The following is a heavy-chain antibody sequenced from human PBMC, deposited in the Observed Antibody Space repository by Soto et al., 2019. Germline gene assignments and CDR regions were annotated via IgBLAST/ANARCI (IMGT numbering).Heavy chain of an antibody. CDR1: GFTFSSYA. J-gene: IGHJ4*02. CDR2: ISGSGGST. V-gene: IGHV3-23*01. D-gene: IGHD3-22*01. CDR3: AKDWVRDYYDSSGYLDY. Sequence: EVQLLESGGGLVHPGGSLRLSCAASGFTFSSYAMSWVRQAPGKGLEWVSAISGSGGSTYYADSVKGRFTISRDNSKNTLYLQMNSLRAEDTAVYYCAKDWVRDYYDSSGYLDYWGQGTLVTVSS.